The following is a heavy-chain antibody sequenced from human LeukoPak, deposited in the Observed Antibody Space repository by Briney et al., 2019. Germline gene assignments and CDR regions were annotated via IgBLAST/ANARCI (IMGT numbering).Heavy chain of an antibody. CDR3: ARTSVALGVSDAFDI. V-gene: IGHV3-53*01. Sequence: GGPLRLSCAASGFTVSTNYMSWVRQAPGKGRQWVSIIYNDGSTYYADSVKGRFTISRDNSKNTLSLQMNSLRAEDTAIYYCARTSVALGVSDAFDIWGQGTMVTVSS. J-gene: IGHJ3*02. CDR2: IYNDGST. D-gene: IGHD3-10*01. CDR1: GFTVSTNY.